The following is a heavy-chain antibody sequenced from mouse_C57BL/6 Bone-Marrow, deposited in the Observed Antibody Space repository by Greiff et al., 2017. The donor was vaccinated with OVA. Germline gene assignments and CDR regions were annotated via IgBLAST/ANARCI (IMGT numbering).Heavy chain of an antibody. D-gene: IGHD2-5*01. CDR3: ARPSIVTTATSFVYYAMDY. J-gene: IGHJ4*01. Sequence: EVKLVESGGGLVQPGESLKLSCESNEYEFPSHDMSWVRKTPEKRLELVASINSDGGSTYYPDTMERRFIISRDNTKKTLYLQMSSLRSEDTALYYCARPSIVTTATSFVYYAMDYWGQGTSVTVSS. V-gene: IGHV5-2*01. CDR2: INSDGGST. CDR1: EYEFPSHD.